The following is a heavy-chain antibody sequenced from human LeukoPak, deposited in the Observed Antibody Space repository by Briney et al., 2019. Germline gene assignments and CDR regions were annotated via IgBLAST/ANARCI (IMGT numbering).Heavy chain of an antibody. J-gene: IGHJ4*02. CDR3: ARSGVPGYCSGGSCFLNY. D-gene: IGHD2-15*01. CDR2: INPNSGGT. CDR1: GYTFTGYY. V-gene: IGHV1-2*02. Sequence: ASVKVSCKASGYTFTGYYMHWVRQAPGQGLEWMGWINPNSGGTNYAQKFQGRVTMTKDTSISTAYMELSRLRSDDTAVYYCARSGVPGYCSGGSCFLNYWGQGTLVTVSS.